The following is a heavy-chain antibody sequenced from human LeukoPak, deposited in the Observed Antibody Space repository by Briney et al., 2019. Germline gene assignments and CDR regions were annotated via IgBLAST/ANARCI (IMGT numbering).Heavy chain of an antibody. V-gene: IGHV3-33*01. D-gene: IGHD2-21*02. CDR2: IWYDGSNK. CDR1: GFTFSSYG. J-gene: IGHJ5*02. Sequence: ESGRSLRLSCAASGFTFSSYGMHWVRQAPGKGLEWVAVIWYDGSNKYYADSVKGRFTISRDNSKNTLYLQMNSLRAEDTAVYYCARDLLGDGWFDPWGQGTLVTVSS. CDR3: ARDLLGDGWFDP.